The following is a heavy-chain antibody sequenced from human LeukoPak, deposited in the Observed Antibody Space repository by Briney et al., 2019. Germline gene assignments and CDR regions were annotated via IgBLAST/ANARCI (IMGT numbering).Heavy chain of an antibody. J-gene: IGHJ5*02. CDR3: AGTGGNFRPDTENWFDP. D-gene: IGHD4-23*01. V-gene: IGHV1-69*13. CDR2: IIPIFGTA. Sequence: ASVKVSCKASGGTFSSYAISWVRQAPGQGLEWMGGIIPIFGTANYAQKFQGRVTITADESTSTAYMELSSLRPEDTAVYYCAGTGGNFRPDTENWFDPWGQGTLVTVSS. CDR1: GGTFSSYA.